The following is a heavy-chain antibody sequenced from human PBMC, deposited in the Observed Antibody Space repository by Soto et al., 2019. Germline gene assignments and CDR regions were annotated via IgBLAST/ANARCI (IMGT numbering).Heavy chain of an antibody. CDR2: ISSNGGST. CDR3: ASSSSGWYFDY. D-gene: IGHD6-19*01. Sequence: EVQLVESGGGLVQPGGSLRLSCAASGFTFSSYAMHWVRQAPGKGLEYVSAISSNGGSTYYANSVKGRFTISRDNSKHTLYLQMGSLRAEDMAVYYCASSSSGWYFDYWGQGTLVTVSS. J-gene: IGHJ4*02. CDR1: GFTFSSYA. V-gene: IGHV3-64*01.